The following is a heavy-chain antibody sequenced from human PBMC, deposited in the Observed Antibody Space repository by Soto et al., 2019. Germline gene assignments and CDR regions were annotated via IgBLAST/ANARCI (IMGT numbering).Heavy chain of an antibody. CDR2: ISSSSGLI. Sequence: EVQLVESGGGLVKPGGSLRVSCAASGFTFSSYSMNWVRQSPGKGLEWVSSISSSSGLIYYADSVKGRFTISRDNAKNSLYLQMNSLRAEATAVYFCARGTVEMATIDYWGQGTLVTVSS. D-gene: IGHD4-17*01. CDR1: GFTFSSYS. V-gene: IGHV3-21*01. J-gene: IGHJ4*02. CDR3: ARGTVEMATIDY.